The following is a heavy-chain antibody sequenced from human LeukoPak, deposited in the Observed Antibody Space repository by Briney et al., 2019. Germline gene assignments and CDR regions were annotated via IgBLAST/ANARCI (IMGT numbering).Heavy chain of an antibody. V-gene: IGHV3-66*01. CDR3: ARVIAARERAWFGELRLYYYSYIDV. J-gene: IGHJ6*03. D-gene: IGHD3-10*01. Sequence: PGGSLRLSCAASGFTVSRNYMSWVRQAPGKGLEWVSVIYSDGSTYYADSVKGRFTISRDNSKNTLYLQMNSLRAEDTAVYYCARVIAARERAWFGELRLYYYSYIDVWGKGTTVTISS. CDR2: IYSDGST. CDR1: GFTVSRNY.